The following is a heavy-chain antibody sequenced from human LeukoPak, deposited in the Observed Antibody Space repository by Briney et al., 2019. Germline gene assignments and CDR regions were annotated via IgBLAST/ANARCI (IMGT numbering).Heavy chain of an antibody. CDR3: ARGIVVVAATGDAFDI. J-gene: IGHJ3*02. CDR1: GFTFSRYS. D-gene: IGHD2-15*01. Sequence: GGSLRLSCAASGFTFSRYSMNWVRQAPGKGLEWVSYISSSSSTIYYADSVKGRFTISRDNAKNSLYLQMNSLRAEDTAVYYCARGIVVVAATGDAFDIWGQGTMVTVSS. CDR2: ISSSSSTI. V-gene: IGHV3-48*01.